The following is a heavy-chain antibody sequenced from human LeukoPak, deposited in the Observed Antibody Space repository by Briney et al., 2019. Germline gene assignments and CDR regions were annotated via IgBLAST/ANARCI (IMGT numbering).Heavy chain of an antibody. V-gene: IGHV4-31*03. D-gene: IGHD3-16*01. J-gene: IGHJ4*01. Sequence: SQTLSLICTVSGGSISSGGYHWSWIRQHPGKGLEWFVHIYNTVSTYYKPSLKSRLIISVDTSKIRFSLELSSVTAADTAVYYCARATVLYYYDTGRYYFDSWGQATLVTVCS. CDR3: ARATVLYYYDTGRYYFDS. CDR2: IYNTVST. CDR1: GGSISSGGYH.